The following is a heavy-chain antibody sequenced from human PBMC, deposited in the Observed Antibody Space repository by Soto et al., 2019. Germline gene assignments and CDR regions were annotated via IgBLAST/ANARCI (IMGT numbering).Heavy chain of an antibody. Sequence: QLQLQESGPGLVKPSETLSLTCTVSGGSISSSSYYWGWIRQPPGKGLEWIGSIYYSGSTYYNPSLKSRVTISVDTSKNQFSLKLSSVTAADTAVYYCARIVVVPAAMNYYYYYMDVWGKWTTVTVSS. V-gene: IGHV4-39*01. CDR3: ARIVVVPAAMNYYYYYMDV. D-gene: IGHD2-2*01. CDR2: IYYSGST. J-gene: IGHJ6*03. CDR1: GGSISSSSYY.